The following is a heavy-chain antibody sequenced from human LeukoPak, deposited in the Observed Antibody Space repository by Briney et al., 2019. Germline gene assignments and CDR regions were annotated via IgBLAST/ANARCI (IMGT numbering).Heavy chain of an antibody. D-gene: IGHD3-16*01. CDR2: VFHTGSP. CDR3: AGLSLSYLDY. Sequence: SETLSLTCTVSGSSISSGYYWGWIRQPPGKGLEWIGSVFHTGSPYSNPSLNKRVYLSVDTPKNQFSLTLSSVTAADAAVCYCAGLSLSYLDYWGRGSLVTVSS. V-gene: IGHV4-38-2*02. J-gene: IGHJ4*02. CDR1: GSSISSGYY.